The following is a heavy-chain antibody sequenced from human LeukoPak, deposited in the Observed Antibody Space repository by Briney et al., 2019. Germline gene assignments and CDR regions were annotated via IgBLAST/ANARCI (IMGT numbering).Heavy chain of an antibody. CDR2: IYSGGST. D-gene: IGHD2-2*01. CDR3: AKQGLVPATAGD. J-gene: IGHJ4*02. V-gene: IGHV3-66*04. Sequence: PGGSLRLSCVASGFTFNIYGMNWVRQAPGKGLEWVSLIYSGGSTYYADSVKGRFTISRDNSKNTLYLQMNSLRPEDTAVYYCAKQGLVPATAGDWGQGTLVTVSS. CDR1: GFTFNIYG.